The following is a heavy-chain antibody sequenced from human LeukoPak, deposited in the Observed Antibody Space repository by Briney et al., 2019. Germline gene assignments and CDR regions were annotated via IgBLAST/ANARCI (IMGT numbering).Heavy chain of an antibody. J-gene: IGHJ4*02. Sequence: SVKVSCKAPGGTFSSYAISWVRQAPGQGLEWMGGIIPIFGTANYAQKFQGRVTITTDESTSTAYMELSSLRSEDTAVYYCARGGEYYDSSGYSVYYFDYWGQGTLVTVSS. CDR1: GGTFSSYA. V-gene: IGHV1-69*05. D-gene: IGHD3-22*01. CDR3: ARGGEYYDSSGYSVYYFDY. CDR2: IIPIFGTA.